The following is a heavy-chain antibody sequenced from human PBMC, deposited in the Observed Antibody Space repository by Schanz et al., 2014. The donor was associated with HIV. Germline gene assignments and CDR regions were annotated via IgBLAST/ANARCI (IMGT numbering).Heavy chain of an antibody. V-gene: IGHV3-33*01. CDR3: ARSLWFGEIGEAGYGLDV. CDR2: IWYDGSKE. D-gene: IGHD3-10*01. CDR1: GFIFSRYA. Sequence: QVQLVESGGGVVQPGRSLRLSCAASGFIFSRYAMHWVRQAPGKGLEWVAVIWYDGSKEYYEDSVKGRFTISRDNSNKTLFLQTNSLRAEDPAVYYCARSLWFGEIGEAGYGLDVWGQGTTVTVSS. J-gene: IGHJ6*02.